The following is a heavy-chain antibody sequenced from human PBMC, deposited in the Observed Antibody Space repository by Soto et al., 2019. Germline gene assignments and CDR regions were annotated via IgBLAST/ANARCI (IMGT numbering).Heavy chain of an antibody. J-gene: IGHJ4*02. CDR3: ARRIYDSDTGPNFQYYFDS. CDR2: IDPSDSQT. V-gene: IGHV5-10-1*01. Sequence: PGEYLKISCKGSGYSFAGYWITWVRQKPGKGLEWMGRIDPSDSQTYYSPSFRGHVTISATKSITTVFLQWSSLSASDTAMYYCARRIYDSDTGPNFQYYFDSWGQGTPVTVSS. CDR1: GYSFAGYW. D-gene: IGHD3-22*01.